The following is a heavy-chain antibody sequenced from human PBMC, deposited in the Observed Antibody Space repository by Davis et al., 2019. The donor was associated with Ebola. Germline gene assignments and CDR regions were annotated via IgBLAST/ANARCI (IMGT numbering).Heavy chain of an antibody. J-gene: IGHJ4*02. V-gene: IGHV4-59*08. CDR1: GCSIKTYY. CDR2: ISYSGST. D-gene: IGHD3-10*01. Sequence: SETLSLTCSVSGCSIKTYYWSWIRQPPGKGLDWIGYISYSGSTSYNPSLKSRVTISVDRSNNQFSLSLSSVTAADTAVYYCARQHYGSGSYYSPFVFWGRGTLVTVSS. CDR3: ARQHYGSGSYYSPFVF.